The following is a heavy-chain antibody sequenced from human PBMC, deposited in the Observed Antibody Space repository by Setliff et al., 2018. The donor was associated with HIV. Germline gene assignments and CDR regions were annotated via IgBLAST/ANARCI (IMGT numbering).Heavy chain of an antibody. V-gene: IGHV4-39*07. CDR2: IHHSGST. CDR3: ARGLANLSRYYYYYMDV. D-gene: IGHD1-26*01. J-gene: IGHJ6*03. Sequence: SETLSLTCTVSGGSITSNSNYWGWIRQSPGKGLVWIGTIHHSGSTYYNPSRKSRVAIFIDTSKNQFSLKLSSVTAADTAVYYCARGLANLSRYYYYYMDVWGKGTTVTVSS. CDR1: GGSITSNSNY.